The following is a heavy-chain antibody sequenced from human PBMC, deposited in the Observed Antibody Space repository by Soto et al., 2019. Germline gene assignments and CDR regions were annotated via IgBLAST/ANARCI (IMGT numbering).Heavy chain of an antibody. D-gene: IGHD2-2*01. J-gene: IGHJ4*02. V-gene: IGHV3-23*01. CDR3: AQSPVPAAMALDY. Sequence: EVQLLESGGGLVQPGGSLRLSCAASGFTFSSYAMSWVRQAPGKGLVWVSAISGSGGRTYYADSVKGRFTISRDKSKHALYLQMNSLRAEDTAVYYCAQSPVPAAMALDYWGQGTLVTVSS. CDR2: ISGSGGRT. CDR1: GFTFSSYA.